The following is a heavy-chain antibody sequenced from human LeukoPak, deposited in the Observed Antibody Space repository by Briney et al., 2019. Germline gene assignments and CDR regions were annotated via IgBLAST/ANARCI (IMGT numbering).Heavy chain of an antibody. CDR1: AGSISSFSSYY. CDR2: IYTSGST. V-gene: IGHV4-4*07. D-gene: IGHD6-19*01. Sequence: SETLSLTCTVSAGSISSFSSYYWSWIRQPAGKGLEWIGRIYTSGSTNYNPSLKSRVSMSIDTSQNQFSLKLSSVTAADTAVYYCARGSSGRFYYFDYWGQGTLVTVSS. CDR3: ARGSSGRFYYFDY. J-gene: IGHJ4*02.